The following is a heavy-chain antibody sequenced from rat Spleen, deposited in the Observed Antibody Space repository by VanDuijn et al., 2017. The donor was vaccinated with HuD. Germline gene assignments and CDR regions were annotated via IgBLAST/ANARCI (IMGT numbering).Heavy chain of an antibody. CDR3: ATIAAIFEYYFDY. CDR1: GFTFSNYY. CDR2: ISPSGGST. Sequence: EVQMVESGGGLVKPGRSLKLSCAASGFTFSNYYMAWVRQAPTKGLEWVASISPSGGSTYYPDSVKGRFTISRDNAKSTLYLQMDSLRSEDTATYYCATIAAIFEYYFDYWGQGVMVTVSS. V-gene: IGHV5-25*01. D-gene: IGHD1-2*01. J-gene: IGHJ2*01.